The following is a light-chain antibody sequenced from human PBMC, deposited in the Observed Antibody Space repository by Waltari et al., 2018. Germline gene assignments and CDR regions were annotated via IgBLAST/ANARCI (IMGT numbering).Light chain of an antibody. V-gene: IGLV2-14*03. J-gene: IGLJ3*02. CDR3: TSYESGGTWV. CDR1: SSDLGGYNY. CDR2: DVI. Sequence: QSALTQPASVSGSPGQSITISCTGTSSDLGGYNYVSWYQQHPGKAPKVMIYDVIKRPSAVSNRFSGSKSVNTPSLTISGLQAGDEADYYCTSYESGGTWVFGGGTKVTV.